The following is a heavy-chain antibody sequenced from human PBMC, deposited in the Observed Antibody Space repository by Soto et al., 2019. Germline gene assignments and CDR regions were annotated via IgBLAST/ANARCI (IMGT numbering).Heavy chain of an antibody. J-gene: IGHJ5*02. CDR3: ARVRGVVVVAPTRNWFDP. CDR2: ISGSSSTI. Sequence: GGSLRLSCAASGFTFSSYSMNWVRQAPGKGLEWVSYISGSSSTIYYAESVKGRFTISRDNAKNSLYLQMNSLRAEDTAVYYCARVRGVVVVAPTRNWFDPWGPGTLVTVSS. D-gene: IGHD2-15*01. V-gene: IGHV3-48*01. CDR1: GFTFSSYS.